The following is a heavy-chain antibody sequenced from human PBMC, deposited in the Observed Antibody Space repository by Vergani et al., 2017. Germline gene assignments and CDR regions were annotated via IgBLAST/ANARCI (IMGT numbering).Heavy chain of an antibody. J-gene: IGHJ6*02. V-gene: IGHV1-69*13. CDR3: ARDRSPCSGGSCYPNYYYYYGMDV. Sequence: QVQLVQSGAEVKKPGSSVKVSCKASGGTFSSYAISWVRQAPGQGLEWMGRIIPIFGTANYAQKFQGRVTITADESTSTAYMELSSLRSEDTAVYYCARDRSPCSGGSCYPNYYYYYGMDVWGQGTTVTVSS. CDR1: GGTFSSYA. CDR2: IIPIFGTA. D-gene: IGHD2-15*01.